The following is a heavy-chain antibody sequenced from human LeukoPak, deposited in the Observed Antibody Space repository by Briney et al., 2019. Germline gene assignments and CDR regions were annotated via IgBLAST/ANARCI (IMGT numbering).Heavy chain of an antibody. Sequence: ASVKVSCKASGGIFRSYAISWVRQAPGQGLEWMGGIIPIFGTANYAQKFQGRVTITADESTSTAYMELSSLRSEDTAVYYCARAPQSARRVWFDYWGQGTLVTVSS. CDR2: IIPIFGTA. CDR1: GGIFRSYA. J-gene: IGHJ4*02. CDR3: ARAPQSARRVWFDY. V-gene: IGHV1-69*13.